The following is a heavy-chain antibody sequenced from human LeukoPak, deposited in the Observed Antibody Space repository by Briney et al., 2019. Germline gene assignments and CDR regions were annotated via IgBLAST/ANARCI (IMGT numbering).Heavy chain of an antibody. CDR1: GGSISSYY. V-gene: IGHV4-59*01. J-gene: IGHJ4*02. D-gene: IGHD6-19*01. CDR3: ARGQIAVAGTAFDY. Sequence: SETLSLTCTVSGGSISSYYWSWIRQPPGKGLEWIGYIYYSGSTNYNPSLKSRVTISVDTSKNQFSLKLSSVTAADTAVYYCARGQIAVAGTAFDYWGQGTLVTVSS. CDR2: IYYSGST.